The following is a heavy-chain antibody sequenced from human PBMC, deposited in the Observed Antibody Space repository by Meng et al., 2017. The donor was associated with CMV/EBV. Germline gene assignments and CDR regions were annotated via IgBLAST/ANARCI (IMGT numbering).Heavy chain of an antibody. CDR1: GFTFSDYY. D-gene: IGHD3-3*01. V-gene: IGHV3-7*01. J-gene: IGHJ6*02. Sequence: GGSLRLSCAASGFTFSDYYMSWIRQAPGKGLEWVANIKQDGSEKYYVDSVKGRFTISRDNAKNSLYLQMNSLRAEDTAVYYCARDGRDDFWSGVDVWGQGTTVTVSS. CDR2: IKQDGSEK. CDR3: ARDGRDDFWSGVDV.